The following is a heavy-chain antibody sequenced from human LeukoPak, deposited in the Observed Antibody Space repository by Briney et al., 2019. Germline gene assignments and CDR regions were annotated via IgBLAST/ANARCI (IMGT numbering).Heavy chain of an antibody. J-gene: IGHJ4*02. V-gene: IGHV4-61*01. Sequence: SETLSLTCTVSGDSVSGISFYWSWIRQPPGKGLQYIGYIQYSGSTNYNPSLKSRVTISVDTSKSQFSLKLSSVTAADTAVYYCASHYYDSSGPTFDYWGQGTLVTVSS. CDR1: GDSVSGISFY. D-gene: IGHD3-22*01. CDR2: IQYSGST. CDR3: ASHYYDSSGPTFDY.